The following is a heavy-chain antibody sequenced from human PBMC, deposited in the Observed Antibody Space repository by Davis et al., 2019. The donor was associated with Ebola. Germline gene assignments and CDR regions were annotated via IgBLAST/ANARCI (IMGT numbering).Heavy chain of an antibody. V-gene: IGHV5-51*01. CDR2: IYTGDSDT. CDR1: GDRFTSNW. J-gene: IGHJ5*01. Sequence: GESLKISCPDSGDRFTSNWIGSVRQLPGNGLETIGIIYTGDSDTRYSPSFRGQVTISADKSIKAAFLQWSRLRASDTAIYYCARQGTTSWDSWGQGTLVTVSS. D-gene: IGHD2-2*01. CDR3: ARQGTTSWDS.